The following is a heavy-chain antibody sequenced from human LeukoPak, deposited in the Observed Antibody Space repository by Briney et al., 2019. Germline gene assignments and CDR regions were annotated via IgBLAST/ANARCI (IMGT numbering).Heavy chain of an antibody. CDR1: GGSISSYY. D-gene: IGHD3-16*01. CDR2: IYYSGST. Sequence: SETPSLTCTVSGGSISSYYWSWIRQPPGKGLEWIGYIYYSGSTNYNPSLKSRVTISVDTSKNQFSLKLSSVTAADTAVYYCARAEDLGVLDYWGQGTLVTVSS. V-gene: IGHV4-59*01. J-gene: IGHJ4*02. CDR3: ARAEDLGVLDY.